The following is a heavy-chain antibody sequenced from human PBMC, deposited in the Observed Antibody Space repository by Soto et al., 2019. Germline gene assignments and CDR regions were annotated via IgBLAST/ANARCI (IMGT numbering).Heavy chain of an antibody. Sequence: ASVKVSCKVSGYTLTELSMHWVRQAPGKGLEWMGGFDPEDGETIYAQKFQGRVTMTRDTSITTAYMELSRLRSDDTAVYYCASDRTYGSGSHYYFDYWGQGTPVTVSS. CDR1: GYTLTELS. D-gene: IGHD3-10*01. CDR3: ASDRTYGSGSHYYFDY. CDR2: FDPEDGET. J-gene: IGHJ4*02. V-gene: IGHV1-24*01.